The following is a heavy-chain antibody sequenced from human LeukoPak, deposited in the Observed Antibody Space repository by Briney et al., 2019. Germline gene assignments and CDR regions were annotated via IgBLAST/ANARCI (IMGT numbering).Heavy chain of an antibody. J-gene: IGHJ4*02. CDR3: AKDRYSYLY. Sequence: VGSLRLSCAASGFTFSSYAMSWVRQAPGKGLEWVSAISGSGGSTYYADSVKGRFTISRDNSKHTLSLQMNSLRAEDTAVYYCAKDRYSYLYWGQGTLVTVSS. CDR1: GFTFSSYA. D-gene: IGHD5-18*01. V-gene: IGHV3-23*01. CDR2: ISGSGGST.